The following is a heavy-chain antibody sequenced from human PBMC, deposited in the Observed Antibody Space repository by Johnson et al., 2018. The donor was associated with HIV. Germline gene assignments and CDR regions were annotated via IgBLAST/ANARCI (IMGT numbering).Heavy chain of an antibody. V-gene: IGHV3-30*04. Sequence: QVQLVESGGGVVQPGRSLRLSCAASGFTFSSYTMHWVRQAPGKGLEWVAVISYDGSNKYYADSVKGRFTISRDNARNSLYLQMNSLRVEDTAVYYCVRDVGPLDIWGQGTLVTV. CDR1: GFTFSSYT. CDR2: ISYDGSNK. CDR3: VRDVGPLDI. J-gene: IGHJ3*02.